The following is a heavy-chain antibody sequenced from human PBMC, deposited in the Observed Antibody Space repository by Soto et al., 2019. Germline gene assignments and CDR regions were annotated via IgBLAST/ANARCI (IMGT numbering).Heavy chain of an antibody. CDR2: ISYDGSNK. V-gene: IGHV3-30-3*01. Sequence: QVQLVESGGGVVQPGRSLRLSCAASGFTFSSYAMHWVRQAPGKGLEWVAVISYDGSNKYYADSVKGRFTISRDNSKNTLYLQMNSLRAEDTAVYYCARDLQFTSSWTLAEYFQHWGQGTLVTVSS. CDR3: ARDLQFTSSWTLAEYFQH. CDR1: GFTFSSYA. D-gene: IGHD6-13*01. J-gene: IGHJ1*01.